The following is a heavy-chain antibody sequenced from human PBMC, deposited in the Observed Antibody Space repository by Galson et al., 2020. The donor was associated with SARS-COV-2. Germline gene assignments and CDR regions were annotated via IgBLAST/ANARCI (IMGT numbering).Heavy chain of an antibody. CDR3: ARSSGSTVREGSDY. CDR2: IWNDGKNT. CDR1: GFTLSDYG. V-gene: IGHV3-33*01. Sequence: GGSLRLSCAGSGFTLSDYGMHWVRQAPDKGLEWVAVIWNDGKNTYYAASVKGRFTISRDNSKNTLYLQLNSLKVEDTAVYFCARSSGSTVREGSDYWGQGTLVTVSS. D-gene: IGHD2-2*01. J-gene: IGHJ4*02.